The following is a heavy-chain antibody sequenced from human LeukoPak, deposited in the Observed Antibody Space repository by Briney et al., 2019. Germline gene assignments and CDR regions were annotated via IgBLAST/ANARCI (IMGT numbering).Heavy chain of an antibody. D-gene: IGHD2-21*01. V-gene: IGHV4-38-2*02. CDR3: ARVGYYPDYYMDV. CDR1: GYSITSGQY. J-gene: IGHJ6*03. CDR2: IFHSGST. Sequence: SETLSLTCTVSGYSITSGQYWGWIRQPPEKGLEWIGTIFHSGSTYYNPSLKSRVTISVDTSKNQFSLELSSVTAADTAVYFCARVGYYPDYYMDVWGKGTTVTVSS.